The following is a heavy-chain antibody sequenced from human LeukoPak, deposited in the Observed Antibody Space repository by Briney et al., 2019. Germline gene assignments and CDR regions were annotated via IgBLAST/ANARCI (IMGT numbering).Heavy chain of an antibody. Sequence: SETLSLTCTVSGGSISSSSYYWGWIRQPPGKGLEWIGSIYYSGSTYYNPSLKSRVTISVDTSKNQFSLKLSSVTAADTAVYYCAGGRITMIVVVITSWFDPWGQGTLVTVSS. CDR2: IYYSGST. V-gene: IGHV4-39*07. D-gene: IGHD3-22*01. J-gene: IGHJ5*02. CDR1: GGSISSSSYY. CDR3: AGGRITMIVVVITSWFDP.